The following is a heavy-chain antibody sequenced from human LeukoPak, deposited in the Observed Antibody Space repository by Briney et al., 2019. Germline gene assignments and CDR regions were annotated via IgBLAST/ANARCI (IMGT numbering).Heavy chain of an antibody. J-gene: IGHJ4*02. CDR1: GYTFTDYY. V-gene: IGHV1-2*02. D-gene: IGHD6-19*01. CDR3: ARQASGGWYYDY. CDR2: INPNSGRA. Sequence: ASVKVSCKASGYTFTDYYMHWVRQAPGQGLEWMEWINPNSGRAHYAQKFQGRVSMTRDTSISTIYLELSRLTSGDTAVYYCARQASGGWYYDYWGQGTLVTVSS.